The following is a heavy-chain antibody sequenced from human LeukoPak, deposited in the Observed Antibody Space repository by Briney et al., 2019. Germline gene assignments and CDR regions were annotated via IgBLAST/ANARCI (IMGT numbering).Heavy chain of an antibody. D-gene: IGHD3-16*01. CDR1: GGSISSYY. Sequence: SETLSLTCTVSGGSISSYYWSWIRQPPGKGLDWIGYIYYSGSTNYNPSLKSRVTISVDTSKNQFSLKLSSVTAADTAVYYCAREGGTTSSYFDYWGQGTLVTVSS. J-gene: IGHJ4*02. V-gene: IGHV4-59*01. CDR3: AREGGTTSSYFDY. CDR2: IYYSGST.